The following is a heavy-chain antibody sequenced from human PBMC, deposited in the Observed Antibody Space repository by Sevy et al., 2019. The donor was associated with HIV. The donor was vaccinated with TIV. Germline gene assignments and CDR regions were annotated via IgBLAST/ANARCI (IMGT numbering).Heavy chain of an antibody. CDR3: ARDCPSYGAYDY. Sequence: GGSLRLSCAASGFTFSGYWMTWVRQAPGKGLEWVANIKEDGSAEYYVDSVKGRFTISRDNAKNSLFLQLNSLRVEDTAMYYCARDCPSYGAYDYWGQGTLVTVSS. D-gene: IGHD5-18*01. J-gene: IGHJ4*02. CDR2: IKEDGSAE. CDR1: GFTFSGYW. V-gene: IGHV3-7*01.